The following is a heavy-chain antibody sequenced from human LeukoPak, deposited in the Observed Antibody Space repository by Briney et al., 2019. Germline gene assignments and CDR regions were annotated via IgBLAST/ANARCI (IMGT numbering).Heavy chain of an antibody. CDR1: GYTFTGYY. CDR2: INPNSGGT. Sequence: ASVKVSCKASGYTFTGYYMHWVRQAPGQGLEWMGWINPNSGGTNYAQKFQGRVTMTRDTSISTAYMELSRLRSDDTAVYYCAREGGYTAMVPFDYWGQGTLVTVSS. CDR3: AREGGYTAMVPFDY. V-gene: IGHV1-2*02. J-gene: IGHJ4*02. D-gene: IGHD5-18*01.